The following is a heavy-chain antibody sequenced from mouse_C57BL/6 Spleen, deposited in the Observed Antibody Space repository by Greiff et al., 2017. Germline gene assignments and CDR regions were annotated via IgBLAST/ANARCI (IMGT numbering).Heavy chain of an antibody. CDR3: ARRRNYDYDSWYFDV. CDR1: GYTFTSYW. V-gene: IGHV1-64*01. D-gene: IGHD2-4*01. Sequence: VQLQQPGAELVKPGASVKLSCKASGYTFTSYWMHWVKQRPGQGLEWIGMIHPNSGSTNYNEKFKSKATLTVDKASSTSYMQLSSLTSEDSAVYYCARRRNYDYDSWYFDVWGTGTTVTVSS. CDR2: IHPNSGST. J-gene: IGHJ1*03.